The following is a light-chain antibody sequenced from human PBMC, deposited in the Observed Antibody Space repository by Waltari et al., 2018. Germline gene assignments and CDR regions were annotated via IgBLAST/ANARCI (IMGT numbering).Light chain of an antibody. Sequence: QSALTQSPSASGSPGQPVTIFCPRTGSDIGGFNYVSWYQQHPGKAPKLLIYEFSKRPSGVPDRFSGSKTGNTASLTVSWLQAEDEADYYCSSYAHNSIVIFGGGTKLTVL. CDR2: EFS. V-gene: IGLV2-8*01. CDR3: SSYAHNSIVI. J-gene: IGLJ2*01. CDR1: GSDIGGFNY.